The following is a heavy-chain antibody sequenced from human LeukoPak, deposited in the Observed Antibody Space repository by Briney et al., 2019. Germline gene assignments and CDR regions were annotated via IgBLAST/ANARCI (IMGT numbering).Heavy chain of an antibody. D-gene: IGHD2-15*01. J-gene: IGHJ4*02. CDR2: ISDSSTYI. CDR1: GFTFSTYN. V-gene: IGHV3-21*01. Sequence: GGSPRLSCAASGFTFSTYNMNWVRQAPGKGLEWVSSISDSSTYIYYADSVKGRFTISRDNAKNSLYLQMNSLRDEDTAVYYCARDLVLADNGGSSAHDYWGQGTLVTVSS. CDR3: ARDLVLADNGGSSAHDY.